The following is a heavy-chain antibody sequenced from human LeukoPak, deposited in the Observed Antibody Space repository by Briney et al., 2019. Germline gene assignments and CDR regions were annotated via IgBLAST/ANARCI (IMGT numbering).Heavy chain of an antibody. J-gene: IGHJ4*02. CDR1: GFTFSSHW. CDR3: ARGHVPGSDRHWDY. CDR2: IISDGSTR. Sequence: GGSLRLSCAASGFTFSSHWMHWVRRAPGKGLVWVSRIISDGSTRNYADSVKGRFTIFRDNAKNTLYLRMNSPRAEDTAIYYCARGHVPGSDRHWDYWGQGAQVTVSS. D-gene: IGHD3-10*01. V-gene: IGHV3-74*01.